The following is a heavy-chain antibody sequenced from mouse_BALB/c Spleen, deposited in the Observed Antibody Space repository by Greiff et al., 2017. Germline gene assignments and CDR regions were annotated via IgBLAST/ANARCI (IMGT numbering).Heavy chain of an antibody. V-gene: IGHV1-69*02. CDR1: GYTFTSYW. Sequence: QVQLKQPGAELVRPGASVKPSCKASGYTFTSYWINWVKQRPGQGLEWIGNIYPSDSYTNYNQKFKDKATLTVDKSSSTAYMQLSSPTSEDSAVYYCTRDMAMDYWGQGTSVTVSS. CDR3: TRDMAMDY. J-gene: IGHJ4*01. CDR2: IYPSDSYT.